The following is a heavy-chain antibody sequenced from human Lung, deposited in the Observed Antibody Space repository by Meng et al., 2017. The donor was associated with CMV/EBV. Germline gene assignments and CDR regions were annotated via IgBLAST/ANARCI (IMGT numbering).Heavy chain of an antibody. V-gene: IGHV3-30*02. CDR3: AKDLLLFGGPNAYFDQ. CDR2: IRHDGTNK. CDR1: GFRFDDYG. J-gene: IGHJ4*02. D-gene: IGHD3-16*01. Sequence: GESXKISCAASGFRFDDYGMHWVRQAPGKGLEWVAFIRHDGTNKFYGASVKGRFTISRDNSKSTVYLQMNSLRPEETALYYCAKDLLLFGGPNAYFDQWGQGTRVTGAS.